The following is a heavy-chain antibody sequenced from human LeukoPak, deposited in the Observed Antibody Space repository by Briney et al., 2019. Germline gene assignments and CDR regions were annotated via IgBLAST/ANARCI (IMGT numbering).Heavy chain of an antibody. CDR3: AHTAMVFDAFDI. D-gene: IGHD5-18*01. V-gene: IGHV1-69*05. J-gene: IGHJ3*02. Sequence: RASVKVSCKASGGTFSSYAISWVRQAPGQGLEWMGGIIPIFGTANYAQKLQGRVTMTTDTSTSTAYMELRSLRSDDTAVYYCAHTAMVFDAFDIWGQGTMVTVSS. CDR2: IIPIFGTA. CDR1: GGTFSSYA.